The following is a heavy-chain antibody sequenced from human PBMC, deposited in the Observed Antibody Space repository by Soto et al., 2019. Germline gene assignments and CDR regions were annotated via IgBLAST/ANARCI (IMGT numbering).Heavy chain of an antibody. V-gene: IGHV2-5*02. J-gene: IGHJ3*02. CDR1: GFSLSTSGVG. CDR2: IYWDDDK. Sequence: SGPTLVNPTQTLTLTCTFSGFSLSTSGVGVGWIRQPPGKALEWLALIYWDDDKRYSPSLKSRLTITKDTSKNQVVLTMTNMDPVDTATYYCAHRLENIVRQQLDAFDIWGQGTMVTVSS. CDR3: AHRLENIVRQQLDAFDI. D-gene: IGHD6-13*01.